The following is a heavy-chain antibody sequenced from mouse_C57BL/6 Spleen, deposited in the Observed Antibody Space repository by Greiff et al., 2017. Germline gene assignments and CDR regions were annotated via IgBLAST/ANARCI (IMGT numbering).Heavy chain of an antibody. CDR3: ATNWDWYFDV. Sequence: QVQLQQPGAELVKPGASVKLSCKASGYTFTSYWMHWVKQRPGQGLEWIGRIHPNSGSTNYNEKFKSKATLTVDKSSSTAYMQLSSLPSEDSAVYCCATNWDWYFDVWGTGTTVTVSS. CDR1: GYTFTSYW. CDR2: IHPNSGST. V-gene: IGHV1-64*01. D-gene: IGHD4-1*01. J-gene: IGHJ1*03.